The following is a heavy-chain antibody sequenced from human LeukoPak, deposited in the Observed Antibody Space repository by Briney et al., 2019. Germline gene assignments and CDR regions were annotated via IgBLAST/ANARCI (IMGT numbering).Heavy chain of an antibody. V-gene: IGHV3-23*01. D-gene: IGHD3-22*01. J-gene: IGHJ5*02. Sequence: GGSLRLSCAASGFTFGDYSMTWIRQAPGKGLEWVSAISGSGGSTYYADSVKGRFTISRDNSKNTLYLQMNSLRAEDTAVYYCATQISGYSSGQGTLVTVSS. CDR3: ATQISGYS. CDR1: GFTFGDYS. CDR2: ISGSGGST.